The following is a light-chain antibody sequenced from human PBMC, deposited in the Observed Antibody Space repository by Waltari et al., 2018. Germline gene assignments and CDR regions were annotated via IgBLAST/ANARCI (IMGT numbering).Light chain of an antibody. V-gene: IGKV3D-20*02. CDR1: QSVSSSY. Sequence: EIVLTQSPGTLSLSPGERATLSCRASQSVSSSYLAWYQQKPGQAPRLLIYDASNRATGIPARFSGSGSGTDFTLTISSLDPEDFAVYYCQQRSNWVTFGGGTKVEMK. J-gene: IGKJ4*01. CDR2: DAS. CDR3: QQRSNWVT.